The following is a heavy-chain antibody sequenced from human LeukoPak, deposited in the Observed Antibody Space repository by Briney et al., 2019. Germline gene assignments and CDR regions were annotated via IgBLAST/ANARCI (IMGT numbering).Heavy chain of an antibody. CDR2: IDPSDSYT. D-gene: IGHD3-10*01. V-gene: IGHV5-10-1*01. Sequence: GESLKISCKGSGYSFTSYWISWERQMPGKGLEWMGRIDPSDSYTNYSPSFQGHVTISADKSISTAYLQWSSLKASDTAMYYCARRVNTMVRGVIFNWFDPWGQGTLVTVSS. CDR1: GYSFTSYW. J-gene: IGHJ5*02. CDR3: ARRVNTMVRGVIFNWFDP.